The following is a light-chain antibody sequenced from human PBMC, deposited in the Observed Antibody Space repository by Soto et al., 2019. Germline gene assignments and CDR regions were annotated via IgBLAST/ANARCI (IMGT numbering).Light chain of an antibody. J-gene: IGLJ1*01. V-gene: IGLV2-14*02. CDR1: SSDVGAYNS. CDR3: SSYTTGSPYV. CDR2: KGT. Sequence: QSVLAQPASVSGSPGQSVTISCTGTSSDVGAYNSVSWYQQHPDKAPQLMIYKGTQRPSGVSYRFSASKSGNTASLTISGLQAEDEADYYCSSYTTGSPYVFGGGTKVTVL.